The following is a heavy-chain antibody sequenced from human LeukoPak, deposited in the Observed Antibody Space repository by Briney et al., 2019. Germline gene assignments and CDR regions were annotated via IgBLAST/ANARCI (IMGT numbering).Heavy chain of an antibody. CDR1: GGSISSYY. CDR2: IYYSGST. D-gene: IGHD6-13*01. CDR3: ARRRAAAPSLFDY. V-gene: IGHV4-59*08. Sequence: SETLSLTCTVSGGSISSYYWSWIRQPPGKVLEWIGYIYYSGSTNYNPSLKSRVTISVDTSKNQFSLKLSSVTAADTAVYYCARRRAAAPSLFDYWGQGTLVTVSS. J-gene: IGHJ4*02.